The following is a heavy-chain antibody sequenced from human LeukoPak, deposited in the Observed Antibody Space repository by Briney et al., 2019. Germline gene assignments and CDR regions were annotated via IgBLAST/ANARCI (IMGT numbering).Heavy chain of an antibody. CDR2: MNPNNGYT. CDR3: ATLGAYCASTSCYGRFDH. V-gene: IGHV1-8*01. Sequence: ASVKVSCKASGYTSFSYDFNWVRQATGQGLEWMGWMNPNNGYTGFAQKFQGRVTMTRDASIATTYMELSSLRSDDTAVYYCATLGAYCASTSCYGRFDHWGQGTLVIVS. D-gene: IGHD2-2*01. CDR1: GYTSFSYD. J-gene: IGHJ4*02.